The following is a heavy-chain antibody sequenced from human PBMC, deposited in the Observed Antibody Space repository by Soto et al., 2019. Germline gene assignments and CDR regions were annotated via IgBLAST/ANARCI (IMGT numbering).Heavy chain of an antibody. CDR2: ISASGGTT. Sequence: GGSLRLSCLASGFTFSRNAMSWVRQAPGKGLEWVSAISASGGTTYSADSVKGRFAVSRDISNNTLYLQMDSLSAEDTAVYYCAKQRADFGSGSDTFYLDNWGQGSLVT. V-gene: IGHV3-23*01. J-gene: IGHJ4*02. CDR1: GFTFSRNA. D-gene: IGHD3-10*01. CDR3: AKQRADFGSGSDTFYLDN.